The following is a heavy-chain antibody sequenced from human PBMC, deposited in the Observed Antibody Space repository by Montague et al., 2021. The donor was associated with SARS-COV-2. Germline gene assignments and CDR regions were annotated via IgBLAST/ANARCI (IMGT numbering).Heavy chain of an antibody. D-gene: IGHD2-2*01. CDR1: GVSFSGYY. V-gene: IGHV4-34*01. J-gene: IGHJ6*03. CDR2: INLSGST. Sequence: SETLSLTCAVYGVSFSGYYWSWIRQSPGKGLEWIGEINLSGSTNYNPSLKSRVTISVDTSKNQFSLKLSSVTAADTAVYYCARGLPPVVPGGLGVGPYDYYYYMDVWGQGTTVTVSS. CDR3: ARGLPPVVPGGLGVGPYDYYYYMDV.